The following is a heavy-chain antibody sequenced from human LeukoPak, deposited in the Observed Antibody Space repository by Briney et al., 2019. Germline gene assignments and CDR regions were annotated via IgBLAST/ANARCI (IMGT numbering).Heavy chain of an antibody. CDR1: GFTFSSYG. CDR2: ISYDGSNK. V-gene: IGHV3-30*03. D-gene: IGHD2-2*02. J-gene: IGHJ3*02. CDR3: ARDDPRCSSTSCYRRSDAFDI. Sequence: PGGSLRLSCAASGFTFSSYGMHWVRQAPGKGLEWVAVISYDGSNKYYADSVKGRFTISRDNSKNTLYLQMNSLRAEDTAVYYCARDDPRCSSTSCYRRSDAFDIWGQGTMVTVSS.